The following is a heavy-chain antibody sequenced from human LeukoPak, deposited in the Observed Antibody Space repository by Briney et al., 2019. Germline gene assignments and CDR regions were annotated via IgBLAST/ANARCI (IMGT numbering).Heavy chain of an antibody. D-gene: IGHD2-15*01. J-gene: IGHJ4*02. CDR2: IYHSGST. CDR3: ARSNCPGGSCYDNRGYFDY. Sequence: SETLSLTCTVSGYSISSGYYWGWIRQPPGKGLEWIGNIYHSGSTYYNPSLKSRVTISVDTSKSQFSLKLSSVTAADTALYYCARSNCPGGSCYDNRGYFDYWGQGTLVTVSS. CDR1: GYSISSGYY. V-gene: IGHV4-38-2*02.